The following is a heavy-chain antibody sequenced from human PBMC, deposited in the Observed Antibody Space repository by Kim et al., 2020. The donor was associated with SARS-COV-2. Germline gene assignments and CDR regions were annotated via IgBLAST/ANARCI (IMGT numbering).Heavy chain of an antibody. V-gene: IGHV3-23*01. Sequence: GGSLRLSCAASGFTFSSYAMSWVRQAPGKGLEWVSAISGSGGSTYYADSVKGRFTISRDNSKNTLYLQMNSLRAEDTAVYYCAKDRGEGTMVRGVTGLDYWGQGTLVTVSS. CDR2: ISGSGGST. D-gene: IGHD3-10*01. CDR1: GFTFSSYA. CDR3: AKDRGEGTMVRGVTGLDY. J-gene: IGHJ4*02.